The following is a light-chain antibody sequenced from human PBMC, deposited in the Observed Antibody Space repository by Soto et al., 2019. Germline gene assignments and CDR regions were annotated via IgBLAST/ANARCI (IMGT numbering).Light chain of an antibody. CDR3: GTWDDTLTAAV. V-gene: IGLV1-51*01. CDR2: DNH. CDR1: TSSIGNNY. J-gene: IGLJ3*02. Sequence: QSVLTQPPSASAAPGQRVTISCSGSTSSIGNNYVSWYRLVPGAAPKLLIYDNHKRPSGISDRFSGSKSGTSATLDITGLGSGDEADYYCGTWDDTLTAAVFGGGTKLTVL.